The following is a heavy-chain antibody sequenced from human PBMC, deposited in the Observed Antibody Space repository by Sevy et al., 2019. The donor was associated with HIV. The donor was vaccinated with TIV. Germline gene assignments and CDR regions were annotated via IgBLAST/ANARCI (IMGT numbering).Heavy chain of an antibody. CDR3: ARNSTGHSFDY. V-gene: IGHV4-39*01. J-gene: IGHJ4*01. D-gene: IGHD3-22*01. CDR2: VYYSGST. CDR1: GGSMSGSHYY. Sequence: SETLSLTCTVSGGSMSGSHYYWGWIRRPPGKRLEWIGSVYYSGSTHYNPSLKSRVTISVDTSKSLLSLELTSVIATDTAVYYCARNSTGHSFDYWGHGTLVTVSS.